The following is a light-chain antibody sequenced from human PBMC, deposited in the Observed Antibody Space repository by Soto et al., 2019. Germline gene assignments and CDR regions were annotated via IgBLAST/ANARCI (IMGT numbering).Light chain of an antibody. CDR1: QTLRTW. CDR2: EVS. J-gene: IGKJ4*01. V-gene: IGKV1-5*01. CDR3: QQYNGYPLT. Sequence: DIQMTQSPSTLSASVGDRVTITCRASQTLRTWLAWYQQKPGKAPKLLIYEVSILQSGVPSRFSGSGSGTEFTLTISSLQPDDFATDYCQQYNGYPLTVGGGTKVEFK.